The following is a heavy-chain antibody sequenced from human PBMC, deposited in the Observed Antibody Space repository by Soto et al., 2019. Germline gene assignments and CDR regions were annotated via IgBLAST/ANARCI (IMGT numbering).Heavy chain of an antibody. CDR1: GFTFSSYA. CDR2: ISGSGGST. V-gene: IGHV3-23*01. D-gene: IGHD5-12*01. J-gene: IGHJ4*02. CDR3: AKDRRWLQWGATYFDY. Sequence: EVHLLESGGGLVQPGGSLRLSCAASGFTFSSYAMSWVRQAPGKGLEWVSAISGSGGSTYYADSMKGRFTISRDNSKNTRYLQMNSLRAEDTAVYYCAKDRRWLQWGATYFDYWGQGTLVTVSS.